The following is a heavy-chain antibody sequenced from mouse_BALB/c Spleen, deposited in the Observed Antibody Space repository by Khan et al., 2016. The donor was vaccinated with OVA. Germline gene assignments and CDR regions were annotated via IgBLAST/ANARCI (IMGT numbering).Heavy chain of an antibody. Sequence: VQLMESGPELVRPGASVKISCKASGFSFTGYFMNWVLQSPGKRLEWIGPINPHIGDTFYIHRFKDQSTFTVDEAYSTVYMELRSLASEDSAVYYCARIYRGDFDYWGQGTPVTVSS. D-gene: IGHD2-13*01. CDR2: INPHIGDT. J-gene: IGHJ2*01. CDR3: ARIYRGDFDY. V-gene: IGHV1-20*02. CDR1: GFSFTGYF.